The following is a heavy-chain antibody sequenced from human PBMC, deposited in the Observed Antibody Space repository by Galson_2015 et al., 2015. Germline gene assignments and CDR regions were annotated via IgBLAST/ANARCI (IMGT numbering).Heavy chain of an antibody. CDR3: ARDRVIAVTSYYYYFMDV. CDR2: IIPIFGTP. Sequence: SVKVSCKAYGGTFSTYGFSWVRQAPGQGLEWMGGIIPIFGTPNYAQKFQGRVTITADESTSTAYMELSSLRSEDTAVYYCARDRVIAVTSYYYYFMDVWGKGTTVTVSS. V-gene: IGHV1-69*13. CDR1: GGTFSTYG. J-gene: IGHJ6*03. D-gene: IGHD3-22*01.